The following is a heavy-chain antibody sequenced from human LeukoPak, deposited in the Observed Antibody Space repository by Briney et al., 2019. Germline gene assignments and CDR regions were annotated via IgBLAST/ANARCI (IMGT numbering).Heavy chain of an antibody. V-gene: IGHV3-53*01. D-gene: IGHD5-24*01. J-gene: IGHJ4*02. Sequence: GGSLRLSCAASGFTVSSNYMSWVRQAPGKGLEWVSVIYSGGSTYYADSVKGRFTISKDNSKNTVFLQMNSLRAEDTAVYHCAKRTRDGYNSPIDYWGQGTLVTVSS. CDR1: GFTVSSNY. CDR3: AKRTRDGYNSPIDY. CDR2: IYSGGST.